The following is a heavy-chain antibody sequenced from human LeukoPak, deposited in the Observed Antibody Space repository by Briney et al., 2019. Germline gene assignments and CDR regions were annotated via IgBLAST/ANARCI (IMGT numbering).Heavy chain of an antibody. CDR3: ARDLTTMVRGVIIGY. D-gene: IGHD3-10*01. V-gene: IGHV3-30-3*01. CDR2: ISYDGSNK. CDR1: GFTFSSYA. J-gene: IGHJ4*02. Sequence: GGSLRLSCAASGFTFSSYAMHWVRQAPGKGLEWVAVISYDGSNKYYADSVKGRFTISRDNSKNTLYLQMNSLRAEDTAVYYCARDLTTMVRGVIIGYWGQGTLVTVSS.